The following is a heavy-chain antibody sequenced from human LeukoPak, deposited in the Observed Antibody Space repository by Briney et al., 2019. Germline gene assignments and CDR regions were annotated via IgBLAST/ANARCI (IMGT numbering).Heavy chain of an antibody. Sequence: ASVKVSCKASGYTFTRHSITWVRQAPGQGLEWMGWISCYNGDTKSAQMLQGRVTMTTDTSTTTAYMELRGLTSDDTAVYYCARDDLLCSSTSCYGGEPGYWGQGTLVTVSS. V-gene: IGHV1-18*01. CDR2: ISCYNGDT. CDR3: ARDDLLCSSTSCYGGEPGY. CDR1: GYTFTRHS. D-gene: IGHD2-2*01. J-gene: IGHJ4*02.